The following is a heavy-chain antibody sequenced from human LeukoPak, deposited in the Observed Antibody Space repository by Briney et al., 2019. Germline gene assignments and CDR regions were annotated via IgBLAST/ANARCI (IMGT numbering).Heavy chain of an antibody. CDR3: ARLDGNKDAVEI. V-gene: IGHV4-59*08. CDR2: IYYSGST. D-gene: IGHD1-14*01. Sequence: SETLSLTCTVSGGSISSYYWSWIRQPPGKGLEWIGYIYYSGSTNYNPSLKSRVTISVDTSKNQFSLKLSSVTAADTAVYYCARLDGNKDAVEIWSQGTMVTVTS. CDR1: GGSISSYY. J-gene: IGHJ3*02.